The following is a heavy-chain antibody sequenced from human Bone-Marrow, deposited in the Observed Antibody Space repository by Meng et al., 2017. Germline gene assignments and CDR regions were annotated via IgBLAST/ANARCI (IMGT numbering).Heavy chain of an antibody. CDR1: GFSFRTHG. D-gene: IGHD3-16*02. Sequence: GESLKISCAASGFSFRTHGMHWVRQAPGKGLEWVAVIWHDGSKKYYAASVSGRFTISRDDSKNTLYLQMNGLTTEDTAMYYCARDVGTLGYTLDHWGQGTLVTVSS. V-gene: IGHV3-33*01. CDR2: IWHDGSKK. J-gene: IGHJ4*02. CDR3: ARDVGTLGYTLDH.